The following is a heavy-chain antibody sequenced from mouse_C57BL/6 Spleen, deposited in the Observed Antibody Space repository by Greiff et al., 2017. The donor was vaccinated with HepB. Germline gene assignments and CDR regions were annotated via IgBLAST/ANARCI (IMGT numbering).Heavy chain of an antibody. CDR2: INSDGGST. CDR1: EYEFPSHD. J-gene: IGHJ1*03. CDR3: ARRGGLFYWYFDV. D-gene: IGHD1-1*01. Sequence: EVKVVESGGGLVQPGESLKLSCESNEYEFPSHDMSWVRKTPEKRLELVAAINSDGGSTYYPDTMERRFIISRDNTKKTLYLQMSSLRSEDTALYYCARRGGLFYWYFDVWGTGTTVTVSS. V-gene: IGHV5-2*01.